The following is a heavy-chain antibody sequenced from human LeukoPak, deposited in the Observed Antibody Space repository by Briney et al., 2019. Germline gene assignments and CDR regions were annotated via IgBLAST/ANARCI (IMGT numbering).Heavy chain of an antibody. J-gene: IGHJ4*02. Sequence: PGGSLRLSCAASGFTVSSNYMSWVRQAPGKGLECVSAIRRGIGTTYYADSVQGRFTISRDNSKNTLYLQMNNLRADDTAIYYCAKKGQADDNGKPDWGQGTLVTVSS. CDR1: GFTVSSNY. CDR3: AKKGQADDNGKPD. V-gene: IGHV3-53*01. CDR2: IRRGIGTT. D-gene: IGHD1-1*01.